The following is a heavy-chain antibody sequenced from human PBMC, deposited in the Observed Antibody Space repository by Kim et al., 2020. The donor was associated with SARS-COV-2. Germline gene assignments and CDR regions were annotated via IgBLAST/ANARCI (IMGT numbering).Heavy chain of an antibody. Sequence: GGSLRLSCAASGFTFSSYGMHWVRQAPGKGLEWVAVISYDGSNKYYADSMKGRFTISRDNSKNTLYLQMNSLRAEDTAVYYCAKIFGGSTGRNAYDWVQRTLLTVSS. V-gene: IGHV3-30*18. CDR2: ISYDGSNK. CDR3: AKIFGGSTGRNAYD. J-gene: IGHJ4*02. CDR1: GFTFSSYG. D-gene: IGHD3-16*01.